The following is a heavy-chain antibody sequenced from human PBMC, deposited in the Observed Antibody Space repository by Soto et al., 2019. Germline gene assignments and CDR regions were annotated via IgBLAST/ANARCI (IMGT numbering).Heavy chain of an antibody. D-gene: IGHD6-6*01. CDR2: IKQEGGEK. Sequence: GGSLRLSCAASGFTFSSHWMVWVRQPPGKGLEWVANIKQEGGEKSYVDSVKGRFTVSRDNAQNSLYLQMNSLRVEDTATYYCARSFAARPYNWLDSWGQGALVTVSS. V-gene: IGHV3-7*03. CDR1: GFTFSSHW. J-gene: IGHJ5*01. CDR3: ARSFAARPYNWLDS.